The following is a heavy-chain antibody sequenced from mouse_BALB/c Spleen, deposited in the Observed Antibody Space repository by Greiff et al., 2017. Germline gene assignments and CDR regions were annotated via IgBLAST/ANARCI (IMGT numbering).Heavy chain of an antibody. D-gene: IGHD1-1*01. CDR2: IDPANGNT. CDR3: ALYYGSEAY. Sequence: EVKLQQSGAELVKPGASVKLSCTASGFNIKDTYMHWVKQRPEQGLEWIGRIDPANGNTKYDPKFQGKATITADTSSNTAYLQLSSLTSEDTAVYYCALYYGSEAYWGQGTLVTVSA. J-gene: IGHJ3*01. CDR1: GFNIKDTY. V-gene: IGHV14-3*02.